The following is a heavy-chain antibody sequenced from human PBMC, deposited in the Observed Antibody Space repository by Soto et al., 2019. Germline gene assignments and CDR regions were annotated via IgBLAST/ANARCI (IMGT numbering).Heavy chain of an antibody. CDR3: ARDSGDAFDI. V-gene: IGHV1-69*06. Sequence: VASVKVSCKASGGTFSSYGISWGRQAPGQGLEWMGGIIPIFGTANYAQKFQGRVTITADKSTSTAYMELSSLRSEDTAVYYCARDSGDAFDIWGQGTMVTVSS. J-gene: IGHJ3*02. CDR2: IIPIFGTA. CDR1: GGTFSSYG. D-gene: IGHD3-10*01.